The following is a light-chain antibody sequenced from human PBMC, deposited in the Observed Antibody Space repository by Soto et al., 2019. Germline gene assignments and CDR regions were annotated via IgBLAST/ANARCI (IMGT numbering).Light chain of an antibody. J-gene: IGKJ1*01. Sequence: IVTTQTPHSSPVNLGQPASISCRSSQSLVHSDGNTYLSWLQQRPGQPPRSLIYKLSMPFSGVPGRFSGSGAGTDFTLKISRLEAEDVGGDLCMQATYLPCTFGQGTKVETK. CDR1: QSLVHSDGNTY. CDR3: MQATYLPCT. CDR2: KLS. V-gene: IGKV2-24*01.